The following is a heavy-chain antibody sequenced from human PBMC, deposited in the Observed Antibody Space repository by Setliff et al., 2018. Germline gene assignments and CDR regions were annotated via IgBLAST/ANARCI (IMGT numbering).Heavy chain of an antibody. V-gene: IGHV3-74*01. CDR2: IHSDGTTT. CDR3: ARDPPGGGEFDH. Sequence: PGGSLRLSCAASGFTFSGFSMHWVRQAPGKGLEWVSRIHSDGTTTAYADSVRGRVTISRDNAKNTLYLQMNSLRVEDTAVYYCARDPPGGGEFDHWGQGTLVTVSS. D-gene: IGHD3-10*01. J-gene: IGHJ4*02. CDR1: GFTFSGFS.